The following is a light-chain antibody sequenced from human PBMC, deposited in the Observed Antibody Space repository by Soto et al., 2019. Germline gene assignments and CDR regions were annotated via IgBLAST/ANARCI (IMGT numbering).Light chain of an antibody. Sequence: TVMSQSPATLSVSPGEGATLSCRASQSLNPNLAWYQQKLGQAPRVLIYGASTRATGIPARFSGSGSGTEFTLTISGLQSEDSGVYFCHEYNTWPWTFGQGTKVDI. CDR1: QSLNPN. J-gene: IGKJ1*01. V-gene: IGKV3-15*01. CDR3: HEYNTWPWT. CDR2: GAS.